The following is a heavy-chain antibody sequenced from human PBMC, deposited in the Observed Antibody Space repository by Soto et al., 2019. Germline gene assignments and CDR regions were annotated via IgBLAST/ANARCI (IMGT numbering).Heavy chain of an antibody. J-gene: IGHJ4*02. D-gene: IGHD5-12*01. CDR2: INPSGGST. CDR3: ARAAVEMATTSFDY. Sequence: GASVKVSCKASGYTFTSYYMHWVRQAPGQGLEWMGIINPSGGSTSYAQKFQGRVTITADESTSTAYMELSSLRSEDTAVYYCARAAVEMATTSFDYWGQGTLVTVSS. CDR1: GYTFTSYY. V-gene: IGHV1-46*01.